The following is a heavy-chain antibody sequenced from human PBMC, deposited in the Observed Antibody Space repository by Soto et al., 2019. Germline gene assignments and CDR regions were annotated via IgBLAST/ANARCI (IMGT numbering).Heavy chain of an antibody. J-gene: IGHJ6*02. V-gene: IGHV4-39*01. CDR3: ARVLNYGDYYYYGMDV. CDR2: IYYSGST. D-gene: IGHD4-17*01. CDR1: GGSISSSSYY. Sequence: PSETLSLTCTVSGGSISSSSYYWGWIRQPPGKGLEWIGSIYYSGSTYYNPSLKSRVTISVDTSKNQFSLKLSSVTAADTAVYYCARVLNYGDYYYYGMDVWGQGTTVTVSS.